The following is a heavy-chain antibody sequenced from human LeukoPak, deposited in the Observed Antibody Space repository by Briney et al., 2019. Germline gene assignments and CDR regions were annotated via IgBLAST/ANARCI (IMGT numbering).Heavy chain of an antibody. V-gene: IGHV3-30*18. CDR3: AKGSGSGSYSDY. D-gene: IGHD3-10*01. CDR1: GFTFSSYG. J-gene: IGHJ4*02. CDR2: ISYDGSNK. Sequence: GGSLRLSCAASGFTFSSYGMHWVRQAPGKGLEWVAVISYDGSNKYYADSVKGRFTISRDNSKNTLYLQMNSLRAEDTAFYYCAKGSGSGSYSDYWGQGTLVTVSS.